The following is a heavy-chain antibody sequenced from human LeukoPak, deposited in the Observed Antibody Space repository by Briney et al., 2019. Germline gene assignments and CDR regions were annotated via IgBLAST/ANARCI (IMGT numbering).Heavy chain of an antibody. CDR2: IKQDGSEK. CDR3: ARSGIAVYDGAWFDP. Sequence: PGGSLRLSCAASGFTFSSYWMSWVRQAPGKGLEWVANIKQDGSEKYYVDSVKGRFTTSRDNAKNSLYPQMNSLRAEDTAVYYCARSGIAVYDGAWFDPWGQRTLVTVSS. D-gene: IGHD6-19*01. J-gene: IGHJ5*02. CDR1: GFTFSSYW. V-gene: IGHV3-7*01.